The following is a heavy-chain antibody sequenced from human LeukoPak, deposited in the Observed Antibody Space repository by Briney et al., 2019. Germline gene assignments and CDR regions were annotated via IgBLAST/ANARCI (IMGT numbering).Heavy chain of an antibody. V-gene: IGHV4-59*01. Sequence: SETLSLTCSVSGDSISPYSWSWIRQPPGKGLEWIGYIYYSGNTNYNPSLKSRVTISVDTSKKQFSLTLNSVTAADTAVYYCARGGYSYGYDDDFDYWGQGTLVTVSS. CDR3: ARGGYSYGYDDDFDY. J-gene: IGHJ4*02. D-gene: IGHD5-18*01. CDR2: IYYSGNT. CDR1: GDSISPYS.